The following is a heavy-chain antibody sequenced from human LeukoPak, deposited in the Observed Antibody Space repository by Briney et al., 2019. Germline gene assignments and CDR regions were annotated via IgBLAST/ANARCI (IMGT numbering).Heavy chain of an antibody. CDR2: ISSGSSSI. Sequence: GGSLRLSCVASGFTFSDYSMNWVRQAPGKGLEWVSKISSGSSSIYYADSVKGRFTISRDNAKSSLYLQINSLRAEDTAVYYCARDDYGDYGGTDFFDYWGQGILVTVSS. CDR3: ARDDYGDYGGTDFFDY. CDR1: GFTFSDYS. J-gene: IGHJ4*02. D-gene: IGHD4-17*01. V-gene: IGHV3-48*01.